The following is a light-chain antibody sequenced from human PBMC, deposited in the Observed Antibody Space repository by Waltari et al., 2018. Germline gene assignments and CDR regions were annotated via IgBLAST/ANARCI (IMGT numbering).Light chain of an antibody. CDR3: QQYGETPWT. Sequence: EIVLPQSPGTLSLSPGERATLSCRATESVPANYLAWYQQKPGQATRLLISGASSRATGIPDRFSGRGSGTDFTLTIARLEPEDFALYYCQQYGETPWTFGQGTKVDLK. J-gene: IGKJ1*01. CDR1: ESVPANY. V-gene: IGKV3-20*01. CDR2: GAS.